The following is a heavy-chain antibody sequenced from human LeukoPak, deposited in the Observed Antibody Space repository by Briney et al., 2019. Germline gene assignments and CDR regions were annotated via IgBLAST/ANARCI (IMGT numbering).Heavy chain of an antibody. CDR1: VGTFSSYA. CDR2: IIPILGIA. Sequence: SVKVSCKASVGTFSSYAISWVRQAPGQGLEWMGRIIPILGIANYAQKFQGRVTITADKSTSTAYMELSSLRSEDTAVYYCARDRRGRVYSYGELFDYWGQGTLVTVSS. V-gene: IGHV1-69*04. D-gene: IGHD5-18*01. CDR3: ARDRRGRVYSYGELFDY. J-gene: IGHJ4*02.